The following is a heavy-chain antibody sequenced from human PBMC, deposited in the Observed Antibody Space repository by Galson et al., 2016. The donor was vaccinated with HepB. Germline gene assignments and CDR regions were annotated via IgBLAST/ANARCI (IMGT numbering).Heavy chain of an antibody. CDR2: IRSKAYGGTT. J-gene: IGHJ3*02. D-gene: IGHD2-15*01. CDR1: GFTFGDYA. CDR3: GREGRSLNAFDI. V-gene: IGHV3-49*03. Sequence: SLRLSCAATGFTFGDYAMHWFRQAPGKGLEWVGFIRSKAYGGTTEYAASVKGRFTISRDDSKSIAYQQMNSLKTEDTAVYYCGREGRSLNAFDIWGQGTMVTVSS.